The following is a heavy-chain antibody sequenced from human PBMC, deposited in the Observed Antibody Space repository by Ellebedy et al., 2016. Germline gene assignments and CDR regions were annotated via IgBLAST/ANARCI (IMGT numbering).Heavy chain of an antibody. V-gene: IGHV3-53*01. CDR1: GFTVSTNY. CDR3: ARGVGSGWFDP. J-gene: IGHJ5*02. CDR2: IFSDGNT. D-gene: IGHD2-15*01. Sequence: GESLKISCAASGFTVSTNYMKWVRQAPGKGLEWVSAIFSDGNTYYADSVKGRFTISRDNSKSTLYLQMNSLRAEDTAVYYCARGVGSGWFDPWGQGTLVTVSS.